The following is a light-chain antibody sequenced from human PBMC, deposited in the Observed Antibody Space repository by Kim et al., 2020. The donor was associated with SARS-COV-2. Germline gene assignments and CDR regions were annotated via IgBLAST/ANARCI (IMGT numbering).Light chain of an antibody. CDR3: CSYAGSYTLV. J-gene: IGLJ2*01. CDR1: SRDVGGYNY. V-gene: IGLV2-11*01. Sequence: GQSVTISCTGTSRDVGGYNYVTWYQQHPGKAPKLMIYDVSKRPSAVPDRFSCSKSGNTASLTVSGLQAEDEADYYCCSYAGSYTLVFGGGTQLTVL. CDR2: DVS.